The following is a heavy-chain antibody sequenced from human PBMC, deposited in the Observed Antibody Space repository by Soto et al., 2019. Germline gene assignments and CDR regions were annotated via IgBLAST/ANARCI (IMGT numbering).Heavy chain of an antibody. V-gene: IGHV3-23*01. Sequence: EVPLLESGGGLVQPGGSLRLSCAASGFTFSSYAMSWVRQAPGKGLEWVSAISGSGGSTYYADSVKGRFTISRDNSKNTLYRQMNSLRAEDTAVYYCAKDTGYSSGWYLHYFDYWGQGTLVTVSS. CDR3: AKDTGYSSGWYLHYFDY. CDR2: ISGSGGST. CDR1: GFTFSSYA. J-gene: IGHJ4*02. D-gene: IGHD6-19*01.